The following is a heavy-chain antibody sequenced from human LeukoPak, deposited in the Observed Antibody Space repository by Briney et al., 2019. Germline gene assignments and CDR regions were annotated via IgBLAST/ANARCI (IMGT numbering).Heavy chain of an antibody. CDR2: IIPIFGTA. CDR1: GGTFSSCA. J-gene: IGHJ6*03. D-gene: IGHD3-3*01. Sequence: SVKVSCKASGGTFSSCAISWVRQAPGQGLEWMGRIIPIFGTANYAQKFQGRATITTDESTSTAYMELSSPRSEDTAVYYCARDREPYYDFWSGPPGYMDVWGKGTTVTVSS. CDR3: ARDREPYYDFWSGPPGYMDV. V-gene: IGHV1-69*05.